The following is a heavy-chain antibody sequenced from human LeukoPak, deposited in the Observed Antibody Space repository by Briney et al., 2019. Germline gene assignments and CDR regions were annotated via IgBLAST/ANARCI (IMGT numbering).Heavy chain of an antibody. Sequence: SETLSLTCAVSGGSISSNNRWIWVRQSPEKGLEWIGRIYTSGSTNYNPSLKSRVTISVDTSKNQFSLKLSSVTAADTAVYYCARDLRDIVVVWGQGTLVTVSS. V-gene: IGHV4-4*02. CDR2: IYTSGST. CDR3: ARDLRDIVVV. J-gene: IGHJ1*01. D-gene: IGHD2-2*01. CDR1: GGSISSNNR.